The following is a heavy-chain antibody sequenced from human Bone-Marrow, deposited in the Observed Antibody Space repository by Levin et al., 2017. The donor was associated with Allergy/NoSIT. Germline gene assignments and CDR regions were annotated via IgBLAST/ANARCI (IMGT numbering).Heavy chain of an antibody. CDR3: ASPIGYCSGGSCYSIYDDYGMDV. D-gene: IGHD2-15*01. Sequence: GGSLRLSCAASGFTFSSYSMNWVRQAPGEGLEWVSYISNSGSTTYYADSVKGRFTISRDNAKNSLYLQMNSLRAEDTAVYYCASPIGYCSGGSCYSIYDDYGMDVWGQGTTVTVSS. V-gene: IGHV3-48*04. J-gene: IGHJ6*02. CDR2: ISNSGSTT. CDR1: GFTFSSYS.